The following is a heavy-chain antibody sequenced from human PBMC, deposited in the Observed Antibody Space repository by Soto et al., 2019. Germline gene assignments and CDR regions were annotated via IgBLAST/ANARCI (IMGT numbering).Heavy chain of an antibody. CDR3: ARRYYYDTNNYDQDDSLDS. J-gene: IGHJ3*02. V-gene: IGHV5-51*01. CDR1: GYSFTNYW. D-gene: IGHD3-22*01. CDR2: IYPGDSDT. Sequence: GESLKSSCKGSGYSFTNYWIGWVRQMPGKGLEWMGIIYPGDSDTRYSPSFRGQVTISADKSISTAYLQWSSLKASDTALYYCARRYYYDTNNYDQDDSLDSLGHGTMVPVS.